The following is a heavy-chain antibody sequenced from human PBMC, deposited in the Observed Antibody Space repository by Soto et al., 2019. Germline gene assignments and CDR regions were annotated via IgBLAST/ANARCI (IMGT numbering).Heavy chain of an antibody. CDR3: ARGGYCSSTSCYRRHNWFDP. D-gene: IGHD2-2*01. CDR1: GGSFSGYY. Sequence: TSETLSLTCAVYGGSFSGYYWSWIRQPPGKGLEWIGEINHSGSTNYNPSLKSRVTISVDTSKNQFSPKLSSVTAADTAVYYCARGGYCSSTSCYRRHNWFDPWGQGTLVTVSS. J-gene: IGHJ5*02. CDR2: INHSGST. V-gene: IGHV4-34*01.